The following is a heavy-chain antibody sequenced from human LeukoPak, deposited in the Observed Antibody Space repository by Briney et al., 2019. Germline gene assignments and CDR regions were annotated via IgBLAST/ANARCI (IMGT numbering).Heavy chain of an antibody. CDR2: ISSSGSTI. J-gene: IGHJ4*02. D-gene: IGHD5-18*01. V-gene: IGHV3-11*01. Sequence: GGSLRLSCAASGFTFSDYYMSWIRQAPGKGLEWVSYISSSGSTIYYADSVKGRFTISRDNAKNSLYLQMNSLRAEDTAVYYCASXXXRYSYGYLDNWGQGTLVTVSS. CDR1: GFTFSDYY. CDR3: ASXXXRYSYGYLDN.